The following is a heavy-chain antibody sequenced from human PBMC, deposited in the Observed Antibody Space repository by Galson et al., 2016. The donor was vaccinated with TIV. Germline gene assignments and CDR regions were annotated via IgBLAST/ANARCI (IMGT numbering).Heavy chain of an antibody. D-gene: IGHD3-10*01. Sequence: QSGAEVKKPGESLTISCKGSGYSFSKYWITWVRQTPEKGLEWMGRIDPSDSYTTDSPSFKGHVTMSVDKSINTAYLQWNALKASDTAIYSCARHIPTVTAEYGLDVWGQGTTVSVSS. CDR2: IDPSDSYT. CDR1: GYSFSKYW. J-gene: IGHJ6*02. CDR3: ARHIPTVTAEYGLDV. V-gene: IGHV5-10-1*01.